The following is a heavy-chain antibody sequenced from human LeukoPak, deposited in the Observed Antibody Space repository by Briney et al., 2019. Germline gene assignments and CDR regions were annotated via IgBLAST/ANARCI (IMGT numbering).Heavy chain of an antibody. CDR3: STTGRDGYNYDYYYYMDV. CDR1: GFTFSSYA. Sequence: GGSLRLSCAASGFTFSSYAMSWVRQAPGKGLEWVSAISGSGGSTYYADSVKGRFTISRDNSKNTLCLQMNSLRAEDTAVYYCSTTGRDGYNYDYYYYMDVWGKGTTVTISS. J-gene: IGHJ6*03. V-gene: IGHV3-23*01. D-gene: IGHD5-24*01. CDR2: ISGSGGST.